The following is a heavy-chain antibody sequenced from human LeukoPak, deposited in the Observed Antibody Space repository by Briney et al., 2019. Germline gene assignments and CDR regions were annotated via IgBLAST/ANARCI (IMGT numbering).Heavy chain of an antibody. J-gene: IGHJ5*02. CDR3: ARGGHYYWFDP. D-gene: IGHD3-10*01. CDR2: INHSGST. CDR1: GGSFSGYY. Sequence: SSETLSLTCAVYGGSFSGYYWSWIRQPPGKGLEWIGEINHSGSTNYNPSLKSRVTISVDTSKNQFSLKLSSVTAADTAVYYCARGGHYYWFDPWGQGTLVTVSS. V-gene: IGHV4-34*01.